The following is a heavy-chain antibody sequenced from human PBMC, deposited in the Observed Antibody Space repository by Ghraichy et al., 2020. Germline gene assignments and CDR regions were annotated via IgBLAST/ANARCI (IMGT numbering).Heavy chain of an antibody. V-gene: IGHV1-18*01. CDR1: GYTFTSYV. CDR2: ISAYNGNT. CDR3: ARDPVKILWFGELFRTNYYYYYMDV. Sequence: ASVKVSCKASGYTFTSYVISWVRQAPGQGLEWMGWISAYNGNTNYAQKLQGRVTMTTDTSTSTAYMELRSLRSDDTAVYYCARDPVKILWFGELFRTNYYYYYMDVWGKGTTVTVSS. J-gene: IGHJ6*03. D-gene: IGHD3-10*01.